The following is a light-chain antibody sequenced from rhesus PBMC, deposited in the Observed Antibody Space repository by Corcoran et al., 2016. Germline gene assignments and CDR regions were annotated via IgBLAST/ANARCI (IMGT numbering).Light chain of an antibody. Sequence: EIVMTQSPGTLSLSPGERATLSCRASQSVSSSLAWYQQKPGQAPRLLTHGAASRGTGIPERLCGSGSWKEFTLAINSLGPEIFAVYLCQQYSTWPPLTFGGGTKVEIK. J-gene: IGKJ4*01. CDR2: GAA. CDR1: QSVSSS. CDR3: QQYSTWPPLT. V-gene: IGKV3-42*03.